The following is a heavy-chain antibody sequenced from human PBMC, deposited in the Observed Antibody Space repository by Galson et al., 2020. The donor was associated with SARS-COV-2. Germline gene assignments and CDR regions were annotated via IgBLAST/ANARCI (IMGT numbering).Heavy chain of an antibody. V-gene: IGHV1-18*04. D-gene: IGHD2-8*01. CDR2: ISCHNGNT. J-gene: IGHJ4*02. CDR3: AREEDPNDFDPYFDY. CDR1: GYTFNRYG. Sequence: ASVKVPCKASGYTFNRYGISWVRQAPGQGLEWLGWISCHNGNTNYPQKFQGRVTMTTDKWTNTVYMELRSLRSDDTAVYYCAREEDPNDFDPYFDYWGQGTQVTVSS.